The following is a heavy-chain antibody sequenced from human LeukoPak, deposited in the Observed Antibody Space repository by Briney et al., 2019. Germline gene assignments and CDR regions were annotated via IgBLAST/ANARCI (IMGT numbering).Heavy chain of an antibody. D-gene: IGHD3-22*01. Sequence: GASVKVSCKASGYTFTSYDINWVRQATGQGLEWMGWMNPNSGNTGYAQKFQGRVTMTRNTSISTAYMELSSLRSEDTAVYYCARDRTGSKVVVIKSPGAFDIWGQGTMVTVSS. CDR2: MNPNSGNT. CDR1: GYTFTSYD. V-gene: IGHV1-8*01. J-gene: IGHJ3*02. CDR3: ARDRTGSKVVVIKSPGAFDI.